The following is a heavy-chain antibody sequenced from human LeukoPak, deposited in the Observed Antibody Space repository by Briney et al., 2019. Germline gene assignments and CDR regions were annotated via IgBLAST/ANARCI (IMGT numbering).Heavy chain of an antibody. J-gene: IGHJ4*02. CDR2: IIPIFGTA. V-gene: IGHV1-69*13. CDR3: AREFGSSGALGY. CDR1: GYTFTSYY. Sequence: SVKVSCKASGYTFTSYYMHWVRQAPGQGLEWMGGIIPIFGTANYAQKFQGRVTITADESTSTAYMELSSLRSEDTAVYYCAREFGSSGALGYWGQGTLVTVSS. D-gene: IGHD6-19*01.